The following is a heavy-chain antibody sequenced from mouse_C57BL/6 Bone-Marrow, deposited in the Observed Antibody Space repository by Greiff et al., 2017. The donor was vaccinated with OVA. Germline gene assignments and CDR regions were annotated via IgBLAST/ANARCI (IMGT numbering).Heavy chain of an antibody. CDR1: GFTFSDYY. Sequence: DVLLVESGAGLVQPGGSLKLSCAASGFTFSDYYMHWVRQTPEKRLEWVAYISNGGGSTYYPDTVKGRFTISRDNAKNTLYLQMSRLKSEDTAMYYGARHPNYDIYWYFDVWGTGTPLTVS. J-gene: IGHJ1*03. CDR2: ISNGGGST. V-gene: IGHV5-12*01. CDR3: ARHPNYDIYWYFDV. D-gene: IGHD2-4*01.